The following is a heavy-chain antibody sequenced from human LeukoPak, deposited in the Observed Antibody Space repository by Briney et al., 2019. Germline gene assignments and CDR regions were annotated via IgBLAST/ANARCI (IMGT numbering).Heavy chain of an antibody. Sequence: PGGSLRLSCAASGFTFSSYAMSWVRQAPGKGLEWVSAMSGSSGRTYYADSVKGRFTISRDNAKNSLYLQMNSLRAEDTAVYYCARESSGSYYRRTVYYYYYMDVWGKGTTVTVSS. D-gene: IGHD3-10*01. V-gene: IGHV3-23*01. J-gene: IGHJ6*03. CDR1: GFTFSSYA. CDR3: ARESSGSYYRRTVYYYYYMDV. CDR2: MSGSSGRT.